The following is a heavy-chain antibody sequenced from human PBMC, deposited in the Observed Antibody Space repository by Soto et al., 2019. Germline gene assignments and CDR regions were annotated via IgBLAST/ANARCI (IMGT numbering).Heavy chain of an antibody. J-gene: IGHJ4*02. D-gene: IGHD1-26*01. V-gene: IGHV3-74*01. CDR2: ISTDGSVI. CDR1: GFTLSTYW. Sequence: GGSLRLSCAASGFTLSTYWMHWARQVPGKGLVWVSRISTDGSVIHYADSVKGRFTISRDNAKNTLYLQMNSLRDENTAVYYCARSRYSGSQWDYWGQGTLVTVXS. CDR3: ARSRYSGSQWDY.